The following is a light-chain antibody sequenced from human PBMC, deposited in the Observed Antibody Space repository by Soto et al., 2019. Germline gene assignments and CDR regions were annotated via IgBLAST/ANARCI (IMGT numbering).Light chain of an antibody. V-gene: IGKV3-15*01. J-gene: IGKJ5*01. CDR2: GTS. CDR3: QQYNTWSSIT. CDR1: QSISSN. Sequence: EIVMTQSPATLSVSPGERVTLSCRASQSISSNLAWYQQKPGQAPSLLMYGTSTRATGIPARFSGIGSGTEFTLTISSLQSEDFAVYYCQQYNTWSSITFGQGTRLEIK.